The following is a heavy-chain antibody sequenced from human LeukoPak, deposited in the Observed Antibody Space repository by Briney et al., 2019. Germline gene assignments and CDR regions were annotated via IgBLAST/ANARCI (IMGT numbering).Heavy chain of an antibody. CDR1: GVSVSSRGYY. Sequence: PSETLSLTCTVSGVSVSSRGYYWTWIRQHPGTGLEWIGHIYDSGGTYYTPSLRSRVTISADTSKNQLSLTLTSVTAADTAVYYCARGHRTSSAYHCNAMDVWGQGTRVTVSS. J-gene: IGHJ6*02. D-gene: IGHD2-8*01. V-gene: IGHV4-31*03. CDR3: ARGHRTSSAYHCNAMDV. CDR2: IYDSGGT.